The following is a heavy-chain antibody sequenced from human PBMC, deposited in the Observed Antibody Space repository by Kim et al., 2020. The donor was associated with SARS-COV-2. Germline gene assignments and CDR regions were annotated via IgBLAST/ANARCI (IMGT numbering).Heavy chain of an antibody. CDR1: GYIFTSYD. CDR3: ARGRSIKLWLEYYYGMDV. Sequence: ASVKVSCKASGYIFTSYDINWVRQATGQGLEWMGWMNPNSGNIGYAQKFQGRVTMTRNTSISTAYMELSSLRSEDTAVYYCARGRSIKLWLEYYYGMDVWGQGTTVTVSS. J-gene: IGHJ6*02. V-gene: IGHV1-8*01. D-gene: IGHD5-18*01. CDR2: MNPNSGNI.